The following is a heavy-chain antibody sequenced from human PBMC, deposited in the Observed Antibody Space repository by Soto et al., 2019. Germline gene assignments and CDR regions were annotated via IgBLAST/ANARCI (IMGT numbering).Heavy chain of an antibody. CDR1: GFTLSSYA. J-gene: IGHJ4*02. V-gene: IGHV3-23*01. D-gene: IGHD6-13*01. CDR2: ISGSGGST. CDR3: AKDHGSSWYRDFDY. Sequence: GGSLRLSCAASGFTLSSYAMSWVRQAPGKGLEWVSAISGSGGSTYYADSVKGRFTISRDNSKNTLYLQMNSLRAEDTAVYYCAKDHGSSWYRDFDYSGQGPLVTVYS.